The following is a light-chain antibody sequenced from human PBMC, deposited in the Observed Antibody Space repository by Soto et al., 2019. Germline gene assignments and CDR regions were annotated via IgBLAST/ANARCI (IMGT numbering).Light chain of an antibody. CDR2: GGS. J-gene: IGKJ1*01. CDR3: HFYGSERT. V-gene: IGKV3-20*01. CDR1: HTISSNF. Sequence: EIVLTQSPGTLSLSPGDRAALSFRASHTISSNFLAWYQQKPGQAPRLLIYGGSTRATGIPDRFSGRGSETDFTVTISGLEPEDFAVYYCHFYGSERTFGQGTKVDIK.